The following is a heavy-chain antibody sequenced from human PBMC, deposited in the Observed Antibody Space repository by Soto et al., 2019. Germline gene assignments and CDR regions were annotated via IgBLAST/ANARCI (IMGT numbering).Heavy chain of an antibody. V-gene: IGHV4-61*01. CDR1: GGSVSSGSYY. CDR2: IFYTENT. J-gene: IGHJ4*02. D-gene: IGHD1-1*01. Sequence: QVQLQESGPGLVKPSETLSLTCTVSGGSVSSGSYYWSWIRQPPGKGLEWIGYIFYTENTNYNPSLKNRVTMSVDTSKNQFSLRLSSVTAADTAVYYCARAPTTGTTSYFDYWGQGTLVTVSS. CDR3: ARAPTTGTTSYFDY.